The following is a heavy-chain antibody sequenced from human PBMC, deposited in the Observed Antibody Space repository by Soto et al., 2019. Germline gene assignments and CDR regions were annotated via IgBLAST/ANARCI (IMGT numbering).Heavy chain of an antibody. CDR1: GFTFDDYA. CDR2: ISWNSGSI. Sequence: EVQLVESGGGLVQPGRSLRLSCAASGFTFDDYAMHWVRQAPGKGLEWVSGISWNSGSIGYADSVKGRFTISRDNAKNSQYLQMNSLRAEDTALYYCAKDISSSSRVEYYGMDVWGQGTTVTVSS. D-gene: IGHD6-6*01. J-gene: IGHJ6*02. CDR3: AKDISSSSRVEYYGMDV. V-gene: IGHV3-9*01.